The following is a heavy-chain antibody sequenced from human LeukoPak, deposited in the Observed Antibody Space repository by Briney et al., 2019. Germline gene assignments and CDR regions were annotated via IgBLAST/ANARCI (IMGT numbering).Heavy chain of an antibody. J-gene: IGHJ4*02. V-gene: IGHV4-59*01. Sequence: SETLSLTCTVSGGSISSYYWSWIRQPPGKGLDWIEYIYYTGSTNYNPSLKSRVTISVDTSKNQFSLKLNSVTAADTAVYYCAGGGPEATAYWGQGTLVTVSS. CDR2: IYYTGST. D-gene: IGHD6-25*01. CDR3: AGGGPEATAY. CDR1: GGSISSYY.